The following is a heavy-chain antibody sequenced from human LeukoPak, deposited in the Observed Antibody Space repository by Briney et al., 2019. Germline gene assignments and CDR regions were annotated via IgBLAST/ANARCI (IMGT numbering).Heavy chain of an antibody. D-gene: IGHD4-17*01. Sequence: GGSLRLSCAASGFTFSSYEFNWVGQAPGKGLEGISYISTSGNTIFYADSVKGRFAISRDSAKNSLYLQMNSLRAEDTAVYYCARDLAGTTGSFDYWAQGTLVTVSS. V-gene: IGHV3-48*03. CDR2: ISTSGNTI. CDR3: ARDLAGTTGSFDY. J-gene: IGHJ4*02. CDR1: GFTFSSYE.